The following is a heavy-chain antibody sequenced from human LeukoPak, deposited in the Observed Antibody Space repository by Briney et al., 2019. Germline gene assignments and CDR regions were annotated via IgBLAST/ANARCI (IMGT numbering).Heavy chain of an antibody. D-gene: IGHD2-2*01. CDR1: GFSFDSYS. J-gene: IGHJ6*02. CDR3: ARASCYLRNCYYYGMDV. CDR2: ISSGSRDI. V-gene: IGHV3-48*02. Sequence: GGSLRLSCAAFGFSFDSYSMNWVRQAPGQGLEWLSFISSGSRDIYYADSVKGRFTISRDNGKDSLYLHMNSLRDEDTAVYYCARASCYLRNCYYYGMDVWGQGTTVTVSS.